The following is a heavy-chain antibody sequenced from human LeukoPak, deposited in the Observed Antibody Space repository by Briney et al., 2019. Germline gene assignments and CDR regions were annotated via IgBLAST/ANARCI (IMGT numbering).Heavy chain of an antibody. J-gene: IGHJ4*02. Sequence: AASVKVSCKASGYTFTNYDVNWVRQATGQGLEWMGWMNPNSGNTGYAQKFQGKVTMTRNTSISTAYMELSSLRSEDTAVYYCATELWYGSRNYWGQGTLVTVSS. V-gene: IGHV1-8*01. CDR1: GYTFTNYD. CDR2: MNPNSGNT. D-gene: IGHD1-26*01. CDR3: ATELWYGSRNY.